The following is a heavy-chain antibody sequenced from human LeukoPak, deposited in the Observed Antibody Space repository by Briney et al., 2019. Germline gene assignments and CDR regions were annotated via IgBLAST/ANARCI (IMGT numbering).Heavy chain of an antibody. V-gene: IGHV4-4*02. D-gene: IGHD3-9*01. CDR2: IYHSGTT. Sequence: SETLSLTCAVSGGSVTSGNWWTWVRQPPGQGLEWIGEIYHSGTTNYNLSFKSRVTISVDKSKYHFSLKLSSVTAADTAVYYCARLLRYFDGSNENWFDPWGQGTLVTVSS. J-gene: IGHJ5*02. CDR1: GGSVTSGNW. CDR3: ARLLRYFDGSNENWFDP.